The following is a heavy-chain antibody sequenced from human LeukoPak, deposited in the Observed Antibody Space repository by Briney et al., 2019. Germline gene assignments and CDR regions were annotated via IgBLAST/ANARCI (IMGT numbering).Heavy chain of an antibody. CDR3: ARGLKQTWYYFDY. D-gene: IGHD2-8*02. J-gene: IGHJ4*02. Sequence: GGSMRLSCAASGFTFSTYWMSCVRQAPGGGREWVANIKQDGSEKYYVDSVKGRFTISRDNAKNTLSLQMNSRRAEDTAVYYCARGLKQTWYYFDYWGQGTLVTVSS. CDR2: IKQDGSEK. CDR1: GFTFSTYW. V-gene: IGHV3-7*01.